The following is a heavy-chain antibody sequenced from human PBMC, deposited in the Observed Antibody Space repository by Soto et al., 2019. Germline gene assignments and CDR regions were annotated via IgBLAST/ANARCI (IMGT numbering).Heavy chain of an antibody. Sequence: PSETLALSCSFSGGSISVDYYWSWIRQSPEKGLEWIGYIYYSGSSYSNPALQSRLSMSLDTSKNQFSLKLRSATAADTAVYYCARGGARWTGYFDSWGQGAMVTVSS. J-gene: IGHJ4*02. CDR1: GGSISVDYY. CDR2: IYYSGSS. D-gene: IGHD2-15*01. CDR3: ARGGARWTGYFDS. V-gene: IGHV4-30-4*08.